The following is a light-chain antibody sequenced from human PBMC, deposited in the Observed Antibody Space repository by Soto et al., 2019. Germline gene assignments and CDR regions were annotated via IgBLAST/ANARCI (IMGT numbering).Light chain of an antibody. CDR1: SSDVGAYNY. CDR2: DVS. CDR3: CSYAGSYTLV. J-gene: IGLJ3*02. V-gene: IGLV2-11*01. Sequence: QSALTQPRSVSGSPGQSVTISCTGTSSDVGAYNYVSWYQQHPGKVPKLMISDVSRRPSGVPDRFSGSKSGNTASLTISGLQADDEADYYCCSYAGSYTLVFGGGTKVTVL.